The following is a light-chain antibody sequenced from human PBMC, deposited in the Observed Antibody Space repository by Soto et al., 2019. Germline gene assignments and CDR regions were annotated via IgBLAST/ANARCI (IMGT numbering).Light chain of an antibody. V-gene: IGKV2-28*01. CDR3: MQPLQSWT. CDR2: LGS. Sequence: DIVMAHAPLGLPLPPGEPASISCRSRLSLLHSNGYNYLDWYLQKPGQSPQLLIYLGSNRASGVPDRFSGSGSGTDFTLKISRVEAEDVGVYYCMQPLQSWTFGQGTKVDIK. CDR1: LSLLHSNGYNY. J-gene: IGKJ1*01.